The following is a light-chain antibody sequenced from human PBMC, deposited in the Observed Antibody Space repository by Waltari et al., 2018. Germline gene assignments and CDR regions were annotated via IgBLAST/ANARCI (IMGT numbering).Light chain of an antibody. CDR1: VFYSTNKKKD. CDR3: QQHYSNPLT. V-gene: IGKV4-1*01. CDR2: RGS. J-gene: IGKJ4*01. Sequence: VFYSTNKKKDLAWDHQKPGQTPKICIYRGSTRAIGVHDRFTGSGSGTELTLAIISLQAEDVAEYYWQQHYSNPLTFGGGTTVAIK.